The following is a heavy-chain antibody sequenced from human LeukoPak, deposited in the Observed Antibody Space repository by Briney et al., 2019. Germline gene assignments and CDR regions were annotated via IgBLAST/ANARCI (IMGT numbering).Heavy chain of an antibody. J-gene: IGHJ4*02. CDR1: GYTFTTCD. D-gene: IGHD6-19*01. CDR2: MNPNSGNT. V-gene: IGHV1-8*01. Sequence: ASVKVSCKASGYTFTTCDINWVRQAPGQGLEWMGWMNPNSGNTGYAQSFQGRVTMTRDTSTTTAYMDMSTLRSEDTAIYYTTRGSSGRRDYCGQGALVTVSS. CDR3: TRGSSGRRDY.